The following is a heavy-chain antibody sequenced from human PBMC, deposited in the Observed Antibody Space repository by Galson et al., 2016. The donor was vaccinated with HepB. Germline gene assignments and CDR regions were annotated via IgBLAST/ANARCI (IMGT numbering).Heavy chain of an antibody. CDR2: IIPVYGTA. CDR1: GGTFGRYA. D-gene: IGHD3-10*01. Sequence: SCKASGGTFGRYAISWVRQAPGQGPEWMGGIIPVYGTANYAPSFQDRLTITADELTTTAYMELSTLRSEDTAVYYCAREGSGSYYNPLDFYFYGMDGWGQGTTVTVSS. CDR3: AREGSGSYYNPLDFYFYGMDG. V-gene: IGHV1-69*01. J-gene: IGHJ6*02.